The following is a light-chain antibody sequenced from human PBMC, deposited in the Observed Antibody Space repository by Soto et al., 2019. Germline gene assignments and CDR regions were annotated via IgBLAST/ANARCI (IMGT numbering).Light chain of an antibody. CDR2: GNN. CDR3: QAFDGSLRGLV. CDR1: SSNIGANYD. J-gene: IGLJ2*01. Sequence: QSVLTQPPSVSGAPGQRVTISCDGSSSNIGANYDVHWFQHLPGTAPRLLMYGNNNRPSGVPDRFSASKSGTSASLAITGIQADDDGDYYCQAFDGSLRGLVFGGGTQLTVL. V-gene: IGLV1-40*01.